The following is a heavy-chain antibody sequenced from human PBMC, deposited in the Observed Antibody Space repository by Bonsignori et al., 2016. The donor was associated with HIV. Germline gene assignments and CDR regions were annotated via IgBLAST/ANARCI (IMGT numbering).Heavy chain of an antibody. D-gene: IGHD3-10*01. CDR2: IYTSGST. J-gene: IGHJ4*02. V-gene: IGHV4-61*02. Sequence: WIRQPPGKGLEWIGRIYTSGSTNYNPSLKSRVTISLDTSKNQFSLKLTSVTAADTAVYYCARGAGSSFDYWGQGTLVTVSS. CDR3: ARGAGSSFDY.